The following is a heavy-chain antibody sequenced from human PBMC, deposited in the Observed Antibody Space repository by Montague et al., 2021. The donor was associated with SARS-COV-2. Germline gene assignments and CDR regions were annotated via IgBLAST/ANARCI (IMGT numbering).Heavy chain of an antibody. V-gene: IGHV4-39*01. J-gene: IGHJ4*02. CDR3: ARHGKTRIAMIVVVIGYFDY. CDR1: GGSISSSSCY. Sequence: SETLSLTCTVSGGSISSSSCYWGWIRQPPGKGLEWIGSIYYRGSTYYNPSLKSRVTISVDTSKNQFSLKLSSVTAADTAVYYCARHGKTRIAMIVVVIGYFDYWGQGTLVTVSS. CDR2: IYYRGST. D-gene: IGHD3-22*01.